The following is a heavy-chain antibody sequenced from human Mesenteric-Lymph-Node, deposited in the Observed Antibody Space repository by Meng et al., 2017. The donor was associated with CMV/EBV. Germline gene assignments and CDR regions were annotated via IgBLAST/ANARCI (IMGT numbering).Heavy chain of an antibody. CDR2: ISYDGYDK. V-gene: IGHV3-30*02. J-gene: IGHJ4*02. CDR1: GFTFSTYG. Sequence: GESLKISCAASGFTFSTYGMHWVRQAPGKGLEWVAFISYDGYDKYYADSVKGRLTIFRNNSKNTLYVQLSGLRAEDTAVYFCAKDGITTFGVVVPFDFWGQGTLVTVSS. CDR3: AKDGITTFGVVVPFDF. D-gene: IGHD3-3*01.